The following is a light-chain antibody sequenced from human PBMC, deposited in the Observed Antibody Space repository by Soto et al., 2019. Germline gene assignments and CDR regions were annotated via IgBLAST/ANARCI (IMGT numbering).Light chain of an antibody. CDR1: QTVRSGF. J-gene: IGKJ1*01. CDR3: QHYGRSSWT. V-gene: IGKV3-20*01. Sequence: DIELTQSPCTLSLSPGERVTLSCRASQTVRSGFVAWYQQKPGQAPRLLIYGASTRATGIPVRFSGSGSGTDFTLTISSLEPEDLAVYYCQHYGRSSWTFGQGTKVEIK. CDR2: GAS.